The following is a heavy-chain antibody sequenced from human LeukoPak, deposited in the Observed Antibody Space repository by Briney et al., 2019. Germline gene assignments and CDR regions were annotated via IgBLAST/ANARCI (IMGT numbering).Heavy chain of an antibody. D-gene: IGHD3-22*01. V-gene: IGHV4-61*02. CDR3: ARAPDYYDSSGFPLRDYYVDV. Sequence: KPSETLSLTCTVSGGSISSGSYYWSWIRQPAGKGLEWIGRIYTSGSTNYNPSLKSRVTISVDTSKNQFSLKLSSVTAADTAVYYCARAPDYYDSSGFPLRDYYVDVWGKGTTVTVSS. CDR2: IYTSGST. CDR1: GGSISSGSYY. J-gene: IGHJ6*03.